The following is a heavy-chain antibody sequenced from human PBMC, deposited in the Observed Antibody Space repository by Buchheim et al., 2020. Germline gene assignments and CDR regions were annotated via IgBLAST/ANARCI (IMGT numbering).Heavy chain of an antibody. V-gene: IGHV4-59*01. CDR3: ARGRATPYYDFWSGFWYYYGMDV. Sequence: QVQLQESGPGLVKPSETLSLTCTVSGGSISSYYWSWIRQPPGKGLEWIGYIYYSGSTNYNPSLKSRVTISVDTSNNQFSLKLSSVTAADTAVYYCARGRATPYYDFWSGFWYYYGMDVWGQGTT. CDR2: IYYSGST. CDR1: GGSISSYY. J-gene: IGHJ6*02. D-gene: IGHD3-3*01.